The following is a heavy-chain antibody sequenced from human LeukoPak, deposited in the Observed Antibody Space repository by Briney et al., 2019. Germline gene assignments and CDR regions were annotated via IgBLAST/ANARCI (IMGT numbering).Heavy chain of an antibody. CDR2: INPNSGGT. V-gene: IGHV1-2*02. CDR3: ARRYQQLGGDAFDI. D-gene: IGHD6-13*01. J-gene: IGHJ3*02. CDR1: GYTFTGHH. Sequence: ASVKVSCKASGYTFTGHHMHWVRQAPGQGLEWMGWINPNSGGTNYAQKFQGRVAMTRDTSISTAYMELSRLRSDDTAVYYCARRYQQLGGDAFDIWGQGTMVTVSS.